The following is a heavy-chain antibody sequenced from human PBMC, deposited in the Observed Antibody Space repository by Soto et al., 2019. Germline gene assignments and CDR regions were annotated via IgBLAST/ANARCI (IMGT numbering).Heavy chain of an antibody. CDR3: ARDEATMVREVTDVTYDYYGMDV. J-gene: IGHJ6*02. Sequence: QVQLVQSGAEVKKPGSSVKVSCKASGGTFSSYAISWVRQAPGQGLEWMGGIIPIFGTANYAQKFQGRVTITADESTSAAYMAMSSLRSEDTAADYCARDEATMVREVTDVTYDYYGMDVWGQGTTVTVSS. V-gene: IGHV1-69*01. CDR1: GGTFSSYA. D-gene: IGHD3-10*01. CDR2: IIPIFGTA.